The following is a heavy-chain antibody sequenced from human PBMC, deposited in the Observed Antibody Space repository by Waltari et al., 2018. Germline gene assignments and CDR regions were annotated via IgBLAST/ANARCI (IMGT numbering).Heavy chain of an antibody. J-gene: IGHJ2*01. CDR2: IYGGGST. V-gene: IGHV3-66*02. CDR3: ESWDWKFDL. D-gene: IGHD1-1*01. CDR1: GLTVTRNC. Sequence: EVQLVESGGGLVQPGGSLRLTCAASGLTVTRNCMSWGRQAPGKGLEWVAVIYGGGSTYYADSVKGRFTISRDNSKNTLYLQMNSLRDEDTAVYYCESWDWKFDLWGRGALVTVSS.